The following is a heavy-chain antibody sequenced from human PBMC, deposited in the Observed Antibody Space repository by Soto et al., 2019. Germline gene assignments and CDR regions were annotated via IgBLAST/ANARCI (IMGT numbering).Heavy chain of an antibody. J-gene: IGHJ5*02. Sequence: QLQLQESGPGLVKPSETLSLTCTVSGGSISSSSYYWGWIRQPPGKGLEWIGSIYYSGSTYYNPSHKSRVTVAVDTSKNQCSLKPSSVTAADTAVYYCARHIKFAPGWFDPWGQGTLVTVSS. D-gene: IGHD7-27*01. V-gene: IGHV4-39*01. CDR2: IYYSGST. CDR1: GGSISSSSYY. CDR3: ARHIKFAPGWFDP.